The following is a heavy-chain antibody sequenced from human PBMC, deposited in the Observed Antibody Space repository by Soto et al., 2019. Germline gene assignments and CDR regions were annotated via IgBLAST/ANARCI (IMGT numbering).Heavy chain of an antibody. Sequence: SETLSLTCTVSGGSISSSSYYWGWIRQPPGKGLEWIGSIYYSGSTYYNPSLKSRVTISVDTSKSQFSLKLSSVTAADTAVYYCARHARAAGTFDYWGQGTLVTVSS. CDR2: IYYSGST. D-gene: IGHD6-13*01. CDR3: ARHARAAGTFDY. J-gene: IGHJ4*02. CDR1: GGSISSSSYY. V-gene: IGHV4-39*01.